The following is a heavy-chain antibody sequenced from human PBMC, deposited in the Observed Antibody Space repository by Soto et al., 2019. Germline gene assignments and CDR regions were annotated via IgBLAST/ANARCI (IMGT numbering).Heavy chain of an antibody. V-gene: IGHV3-30-3*01. CDR1: GFTFNLFT. J-gene: IGHJ6*02. Sequence: QVQLVESGGGVVQPGRSLRLSCAASGFTFNLFTFHWIRQAPGRGLEWVAVVSHIDDNKYYTDSVKGRFTISRDNAQNRLYLQMNSLRPEDTALYYCAGGNMDVWGRGTTVTVSS. CDR3: AGGNMDV. CDR2: VSHIDDNK. D-gene: IGHD1-1*01.